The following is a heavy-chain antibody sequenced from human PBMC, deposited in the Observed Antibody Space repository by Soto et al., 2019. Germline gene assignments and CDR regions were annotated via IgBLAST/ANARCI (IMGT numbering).Heavy chain of an antibody. CDR1: GGAISSYT. V-gene: IGHV1-69*02. CDR3: ASHGPDAFDI. Sequence: VKVSWKTVGGAISSYTISWLRMANGQGLEWMGRIIPIHGIANYAQKFQGRVTITADKSTSTAYMELSSLRSEDTAVYYCASHGPDAFDICGEGTMVTV. CDR2: IIPIHGIA. J-gene: IGHJ3*02.